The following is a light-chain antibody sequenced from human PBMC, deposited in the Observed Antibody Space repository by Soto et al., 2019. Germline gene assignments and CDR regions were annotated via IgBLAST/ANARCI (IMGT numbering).Light chain of an antibody. CDR3: CSYSGSDSLL. CDR2: DVS. J-gene: IGLJ3*02. Sequence: QSALTQPRSVSGSPGESVTISCSGTSSDVGSYNYVSWYQQYPGKAPKVMIYDVSERPSEVPVRFSGSKSGNTASLTISGLQAEDEAEYFCCSYSGSDSLLFGGGTKATVL. V-gene: IGLV2-11*01. CDR1: SSDVGSYNY.